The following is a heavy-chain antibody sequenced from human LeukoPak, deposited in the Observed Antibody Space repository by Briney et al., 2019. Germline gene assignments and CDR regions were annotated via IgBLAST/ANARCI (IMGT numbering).Heavy chain of an antibody. CDR3: ARGRDHAFDI. J-gene: IGHJ3*02. CDR1: GLAFSSSA. CDR2: SSASSSDV. V-gene: IGHV3-48*01. Sequence: PGGSLRLSCAASGLAFSSSAMNWVRQTPGKGLEWLSYSSASSSDVYYADSVKGRFTISRDNAKSSLYLQMNSLTAEDTAIYFYARGRDHAFDIWGQGTRVTVSS.